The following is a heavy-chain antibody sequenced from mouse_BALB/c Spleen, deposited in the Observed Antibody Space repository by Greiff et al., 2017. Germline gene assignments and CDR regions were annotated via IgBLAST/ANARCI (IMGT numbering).Heavy chain of an antibody. CDR1: GYAFTNYL. Sequence: QVQLQQSGAELVRPGTSVKVSCKASGYAFTNYLIEWVKQRPGQGLEWIGVINPGSGGTNYNEKFKGKATLTADKSSSTAYMQLSSLTSDDSAVYYCARDPITTGFDYWGQGTTLTVSS. J-gene: IGHJ2*01. V-gene: IGHV1-54*01. D-gene: IGHD1-1*01. CDR3: ARDPITTGFDY. CDR2: INPGSGGT.